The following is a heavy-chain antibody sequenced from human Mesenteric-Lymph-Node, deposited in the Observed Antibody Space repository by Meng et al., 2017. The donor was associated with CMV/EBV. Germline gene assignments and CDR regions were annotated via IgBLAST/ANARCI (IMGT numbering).Heavy chain of an antibody. V-gene: IGHV1-18*01. CDR3: ARIKKWGSEFWDY. CDR1: GYSFSTYW. CDR2: IRADNGDT. Sequence: GESLKISCKGSGYSFSTYWIGWVRQAPGQGIEWMGWIRADNGDTYYAQKLQGRVTIARDTSTSTVYMELRSLRSDDTAVYYCARIKKWGSEFWDYWGQGTLVTVSS. J-gene: IGHJ4*02. D-gene: IGHD1-26*01.